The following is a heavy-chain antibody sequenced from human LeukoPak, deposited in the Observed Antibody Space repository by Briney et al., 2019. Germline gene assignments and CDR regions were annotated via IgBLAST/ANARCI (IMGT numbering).Heavy chain of an antibody. CDR1: GYTFTGYY. J-gene: IGHJ2*01. D-gene: IGHD1-26*01. CDR3: ASHGSAVGATDFDL. CDR2: VNPSGGST. V-gene: IGHV1-46*01. Sequence: ASVKVSCKASGYTFTGYYMHWVRQAPGQGLEWMGIVNPSGGSTSYAQKFQGRVTMTRDTSTSTVYVELSSLRSEDTAVYYCASHGSAVGATDFDLWGRGTLVTVSS.